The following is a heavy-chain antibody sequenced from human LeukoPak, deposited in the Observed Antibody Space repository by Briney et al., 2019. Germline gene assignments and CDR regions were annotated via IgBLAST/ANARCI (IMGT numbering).Heavy chain of an antibody. V-gene: IGHV3-30-3*01. CDR3: ARDGPDYSKDY. CDR1: GFTFSSYA. Sequence: GGSLSLSCAASGFTFSSYAMHWVRQAPGKGLEWVAVISYDGSNKYYADSVKGRFTISRDNSKNTLYLQMNSLRAEDTAVYYCARDGPDYSKDYWGQGTLVTVSS. J-gene: IGHJ4*02. D-gene: IGHD4-11*01. CDR2: ISYDGSNK.